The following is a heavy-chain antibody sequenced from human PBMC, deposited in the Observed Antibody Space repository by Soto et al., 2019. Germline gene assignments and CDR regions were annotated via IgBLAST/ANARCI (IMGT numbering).Heavy chain of an antibody. V-gene: IGHV6-1*01. CDR3: ARGXXXRXRIFDY. Sequence: PSQTLSLPCAITGDSVSSNSAGWSWVRQSPSRGLEWLGRTYYRSKWXYXYAVSVRGRITINPDTSKNQYSLQLNSVTPEDTAVYFCARGXXXRXRIFDYXGXGTLVTVSS. J-gene: IGHJ4*01. CDR1: GDSVSSNSAG. CDR2: TYYRSKWXY.